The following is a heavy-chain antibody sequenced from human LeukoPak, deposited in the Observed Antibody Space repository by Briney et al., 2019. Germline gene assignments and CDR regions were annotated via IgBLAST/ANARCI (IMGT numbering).Heavy chain of an antibody. D-gene: IGHD4-23*01. Sequence: ASVKVSCKASGYPFYTYGISWVRQAPGQGLEWMGCISVYNGNTNCAQKLQGRLTLSTDTSTSAAYMGRRSVRSDNTAVYYCARQGYGSHSRGAADYWGQGTLVTVSS. CDR3: ARQGYGSHSRGAADY. V-gene: IGHV1-18*01. CDR2: ISVYNGNT. CDR1: GYPFYTYG. J-gene: IGHJ4*02.